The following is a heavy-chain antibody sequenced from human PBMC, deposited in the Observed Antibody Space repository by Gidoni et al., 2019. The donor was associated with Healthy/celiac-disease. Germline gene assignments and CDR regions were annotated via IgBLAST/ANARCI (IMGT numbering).Heavy chain of an antibody. CDR1: GFTVSSNY. V-gene: IGHV3-66*01. CDR3: ARMNVDTAMVPYFDY. D-gene: IGHD5-18*01. J-gene: IGHJ4*02. CDR2: IYSGGRT. Sequence: EVQLVESGGGLVQPGGSLRLSCAASGFTVSSNYMSWVRQAPGKGLEWVSVIYSGGRTYYADAVKGRFTISRDNSKNTLYLQMNSLRAEDTAVYYCARMNVDTAMVPYFDYWGQGTLVTVSS.